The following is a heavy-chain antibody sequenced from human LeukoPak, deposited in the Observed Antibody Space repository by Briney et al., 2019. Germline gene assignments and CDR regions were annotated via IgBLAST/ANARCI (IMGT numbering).Heavy chain of an antibody. J-gene: IGHJ4*02. CDR2: IYSAGST. D-gene: IGHD6-13*01. CDR1: GFTVSDNY. CDR3: AKGVRGIAAAYDY. V-gene: IGHV3-53*01. Sequence: GGSLRLSCAASGFTVSDNYMSWVRQAPGKGLEWVSLIYSAGSTYYADSVKGRFTISRDNSKNTLYLQMNSLRAEDTAVYYCAKGVRGIAAAYDYWGQGTLVTVSS.